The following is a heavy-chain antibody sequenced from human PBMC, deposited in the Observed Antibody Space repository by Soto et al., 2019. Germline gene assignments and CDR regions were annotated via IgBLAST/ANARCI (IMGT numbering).Heavy chain of an antibody. Sequence: LRLSCAAAGFDFEDYAMHWVRQVPGKGLEWVSLTNSDGTDSYYVDSVKGRFTISRDNAKRTLYLQMDRLRPEDTALYFCAKSLYYYDSSPLDHWGQGTLVTVSS. V-gene: IGHV3-43D*04. CDR3: AKSLYYYDSSPLDH. J-gene: IGHJ4*02. CDR1: GFDFEDYA. CDR2: TNSDGTDS. D-gene: IGHD3-22*01.